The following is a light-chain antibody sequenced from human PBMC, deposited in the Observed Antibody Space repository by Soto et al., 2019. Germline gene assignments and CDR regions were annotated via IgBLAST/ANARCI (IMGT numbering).Light chain of an antibody. CDR3: QHYGSSRT. Sequence: EIVLTQSPGTLSLSPGERATLSCRASQGVSSNYLAWYLQKSGQAPRLLLYGTSSRATGIPERFSGSGSGTDFTLTISRLEPEDFAVYYCQHYGSSRTFGQGTKVDIK. CDR2: GTS. V-gene: IGKV3-20*01. CDR1: QGVSSNY. J-gene: IGKJ1*01.